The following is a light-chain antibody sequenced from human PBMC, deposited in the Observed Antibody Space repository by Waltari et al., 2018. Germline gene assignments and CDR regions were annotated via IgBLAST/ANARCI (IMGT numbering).Light chain of an antibody. CDR1: SSNIGAGYG. CDR2: KNS. Sequence: QSVLTQPPSVSGAPGQRVTISCTGSSSNIGAGYGVHWYQQLPGTAPKLLMFKNSGRPSVVPDRFSASKSGTSAYLAITGLQAEDEADYYCQSYDSSLGGYVFGTGTKVTVL. CDR3: QSYDSSLGGYV. J-gene: IGLJ1*01. V-gene: IGLV1-40*01.